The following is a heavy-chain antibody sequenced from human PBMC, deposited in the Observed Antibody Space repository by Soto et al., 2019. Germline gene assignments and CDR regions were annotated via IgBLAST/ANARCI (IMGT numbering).Heavy chain of an antibody. CDR1: GHTFNSYY. CDR3: ARDPRPLYNFDV. D-gene: IGHD6-6*01. Sequence: XTVEDSCKASGHTFNSYYIRLVRQAPGQGLEWVGRINPNSGDTTYTQKFEGRVTMTRDTSISTAYLELSGLRSDDTAIYYCARDPRPLYNFDVWGQGTLVTVSS. J-gene: IGHJ4*02. V-gene: IGHV1-2*02. CDR2: INPNSGDT.